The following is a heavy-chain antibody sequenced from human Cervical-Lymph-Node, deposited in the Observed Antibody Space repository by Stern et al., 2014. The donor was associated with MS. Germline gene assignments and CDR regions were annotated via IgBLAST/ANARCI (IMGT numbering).Heavy chain of an antibody. D-gene: IGHD6-13*01. J-gene: IGHJ2*01. Sequence: QVQLVQSGAEVKKPGASVKVSCKASGYTFTSYSMHWVRQAPGQGLEWMGIIHPSGGRTSYAQKFQGRVTMTRDTSTSTVYMDLSSLSSEDTAVYYCARDQLAVPGHWYFDLWGRGTLVTVSS. CDR2: IHPSGGRT. V-gene: IGHV1-46*03. CDR3: ARDQLAVPGHWYFDL. CDR1: GYTFTSYS.